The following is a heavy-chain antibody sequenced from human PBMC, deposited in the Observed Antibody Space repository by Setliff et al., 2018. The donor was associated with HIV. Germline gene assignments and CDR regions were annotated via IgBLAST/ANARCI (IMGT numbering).Heavy chain of an antibody. V-gene: IGHV3-23*01. D-gene: IGHD5-18*01. CDR3: AKDGGGDTAQAFDI. J-gene: IGHJ3*02. Sequence: PGGSLRLSCAASGFILSTYEMNWVRQAPGKGLEWVSYIDSSGSGGSTYYADSVKGRFTISRDNSKNTLYLQMNSLRAEDTAVYYCAKDGGGDTAQAFDIWGQGTMV. CDR1: GFILSTYE. CDR2: SSGSGGST.